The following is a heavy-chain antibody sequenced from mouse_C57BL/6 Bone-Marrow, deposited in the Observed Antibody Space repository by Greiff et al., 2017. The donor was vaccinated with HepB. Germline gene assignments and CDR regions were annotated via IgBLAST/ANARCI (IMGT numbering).Heavy chain of an antibody. Sequence: EVQLQESGAELVRPGASVKLSCTASGFNIKDDYMHWVKQRPEQGLEWIGWIDPENGDTEYASKFQGKATITADTSSNTAYLQLSSLTSEDAAVYYCYGSSYVMDYWGQGTSVTVSS. CDR2: IDPENGDT. D-gene: IGHD1-1*01. V-gene: IGHV14-4*01. CDR3: YGSSYVMDY. CDR1: GFNIKDDY. J-gene: IGHJ4*01.